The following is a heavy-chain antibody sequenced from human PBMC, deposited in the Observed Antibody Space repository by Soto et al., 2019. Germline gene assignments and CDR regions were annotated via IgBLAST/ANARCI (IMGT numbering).Heavy chain of an antibody. CDR2: IYSGGST. CDR3: ARDLRHYDILTGYSPRYYYYYGMDV. Sequence: PGGSLRLSCAASGFTVSSNYMSWVRQAPGKGLEWVSVIYSGGSTYYADSVKGRFTISRDNSKNTLYLQMNSLRAEDTAVYYCARDLRHYDILTGYSPRYYYYYGMDVWGQGTTVTVSS. V-gene: IGHV3-66*01. D-gene: IGHD3-9*01. J-gene: IGHJ6*02. CDR1: GFTVSSNY.